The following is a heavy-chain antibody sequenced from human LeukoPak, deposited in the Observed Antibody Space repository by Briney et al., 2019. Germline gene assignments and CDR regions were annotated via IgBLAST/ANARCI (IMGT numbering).Heavy chain of an antibody. CDR3: ARGAPYYYDSSGYSP. V-gene: IGHV1-18*01. CDR2: ISAYNGNT. J-gene: IGHJ5*02. CDR1: GYTFTSYG. Sequence: WASVKVSCKASGYTFTSYGISWVRQAPGQGLEWMGWISAYNGNTSYAQKLQGRVTMTTDTSTSTAYMELRSLRSDDTAVYYCARGAPYYYDSSGYSPWGQGTLVTVSS. D-gene: IGHD3-22*01.